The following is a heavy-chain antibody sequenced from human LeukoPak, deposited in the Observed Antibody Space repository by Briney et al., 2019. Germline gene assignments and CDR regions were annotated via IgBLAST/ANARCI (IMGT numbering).Heavy chain of an antibody. J-gene: IGHJ4*02. D-gene: IGHD6-13*01. CDR1: GYSINNYW. CDR3: ARPKYTSSWYYFDY. CDR2: IYPADSDI. V-gene: IGHV5-51*01. Sequence: GESLKISCQGSGYSINNYWIGWVRQMPGKGLEWMGIIYPADSDIRYSPSFQGQVTISADKSISTAYLQWSSLKASDTAMYYCARPKYTSSWYYFDYWGQGTLVTVSS.